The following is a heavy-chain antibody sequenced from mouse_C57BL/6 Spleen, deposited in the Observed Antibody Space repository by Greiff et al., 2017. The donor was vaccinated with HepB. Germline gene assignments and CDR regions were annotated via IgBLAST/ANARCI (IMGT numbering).Heavy chain of an antibody. CDR1: GYAFSSYW. V-gene: IGHV1-80*01. CDR2: IYPGDGDT. CDR3: ARSSANWAFDY. J-gene: IGHJ2*01. Sequence: VQLQQSGAELVKPGASVKISCKASGYAFSSYWMNWVKQRPGKGLEWIGQIYPGDGDTNYNGKFKGKATLTADKSSSTAYMQLSSLTSEDSAVYFCARSSANWAFDYWGQGTTLTVSS. D-gene: IGHD4-1*01.